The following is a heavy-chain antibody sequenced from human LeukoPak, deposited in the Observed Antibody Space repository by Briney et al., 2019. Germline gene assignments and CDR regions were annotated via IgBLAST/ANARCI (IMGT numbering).Heavy chain of an antibody. CDR2: INPNSGGT. Sequence: ASVKVSCKFSGYTFTGYYMHWVRQAPGQGLEWVGWINPNSGGTNYAQKFQGRLTMTRDTSISTAYMELSRLRSDDTAVYYCARRAPSQIFGVVIMYFDYWGQGTLVTVSS. CDR3: ARRAPSQIFGVVIMYFDY. CDR1: GYTFTGYY. V-gene: IGHV1-2*02. D-gene: IGHD3-3*01. J-gene: IGHJ4*02.